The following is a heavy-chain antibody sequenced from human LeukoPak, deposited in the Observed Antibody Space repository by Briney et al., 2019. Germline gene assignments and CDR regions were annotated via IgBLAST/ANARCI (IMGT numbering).Heavy chain of an antibody. J-gene: IGHJ3*02. CDR1: GGSISSYY. V-gene: IGHV4-59*12. Sequence: KPSETLSLTCTVSGGSISSYYWSWIRQPPGKGLEWIGYIYYSGSTYYNPSLKSRVTISVDTSKNQFSLKLSSVTAADTAVYYCARGTYYYDSSGYFDAFDIWGQGTMVTVSS. CDR3: ARGTYYYDSSGYFDAFDI. CDR2: IYYSGST. D-gene: IGHD3-22*01.